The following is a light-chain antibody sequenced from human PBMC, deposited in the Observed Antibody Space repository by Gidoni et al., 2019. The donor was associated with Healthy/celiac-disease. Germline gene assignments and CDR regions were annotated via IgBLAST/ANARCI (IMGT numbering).Light chain of an antibody. J-gene: IGKJ1*01. Sequence: MVMTKSQASRAGSLGERATNNCKSSQSVLYSSNNKNYLAWYQQKPGQPPKLLIYWASTRESGVPDRFSGSGSGTDFTLTISSLQAEDVAVYYCQQYYSTPPWTFGQGTKVEIK. CDR3: QQYYSTPPWT. CDR2: WAS. V-gene: IGKV4-1*01. CDR1: QSVLYSSNNKNY.